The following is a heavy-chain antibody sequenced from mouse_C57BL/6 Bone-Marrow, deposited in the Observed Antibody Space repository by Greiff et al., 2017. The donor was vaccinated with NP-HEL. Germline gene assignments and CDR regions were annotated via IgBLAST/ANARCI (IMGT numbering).Heavy chain of an antibody. J-gene: IGHJ3*01. CDR1: GYTFTSYW. CDR2: IDPSDSET. V-gene: IGHV1-52*01. Sequence: QVQLQQPGAELVRPGSSVKLSCKASGYTFTSYWMHWVKQRPIQGLEWIGNIDPSDSETHYNQKFKDKATLTVDKSSSTAYMQLSSLTSEDSAVYYCAGSHPFPTVVAPFAYGAKGLWSLSLQ. D-gene: IGHD1-1*01. CDR3: AGSHPFPTVVAPFAY.